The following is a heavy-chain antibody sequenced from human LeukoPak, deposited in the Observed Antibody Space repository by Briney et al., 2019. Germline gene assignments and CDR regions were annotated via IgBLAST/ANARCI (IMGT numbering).Heavy chain of an antibody. V-gene: IGHV3-74*01. CDR1: GFTFSSYW. Sequence: PGGSLRLSCAASGFTFSSYWMHWVRQAPGKGLVWVSRINSDGSSTSYADSVKGRFTISRDNAKNTLYLQMNSLRAEDTAVYYCARENYYYGMDVWGQGTTVTVSS. CDR2: INSDGSST. CDR3: ARENYYYGMDV. J-gene: IGHJ6*02.